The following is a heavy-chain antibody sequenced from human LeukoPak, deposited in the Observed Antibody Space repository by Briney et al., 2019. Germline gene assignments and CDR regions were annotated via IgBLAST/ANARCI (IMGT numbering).Heavy chain of an antibody. J-gene: IGHJ4*02. Sequence: HSGGSLRLSCAASGFAFSSYSMNWVRQAPGKGLEWVSYITSSSSAIYYADSVKGRFTISRDKAKNSLYLQMNSLRAEDTAVYYCARKSGSSGYPFDYWGQGTVVTVSS. D-gene: IGHD3-22*01. CDR3: ARKSGSSGYPFDY. CDR2: ITSSSSAI. CDR1: GFAFSSYS. V-gene: IGHV3-48*01.